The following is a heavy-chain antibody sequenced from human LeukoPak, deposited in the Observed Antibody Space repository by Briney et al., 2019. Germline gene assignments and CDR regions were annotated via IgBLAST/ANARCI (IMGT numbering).Heavy chain of an antibody. D-gene: IGHD2/OR15-2a*01. V-gene: IGHV4-59*08. Sequence: SETLSLTCTVSGTSISGDYWSWIRQPPGKGLEWIGYVYFPGDTNSNPSLKNRVTISMDTSKNQVSLKVTSVPAADTAVYYCARHPFSSPFDYWGQGTLVAVSS. J-gene: IGHJ4*02. CDR3: ARHPFSSPFDY. CDR2: VYFPGDT. CDR1: GTSISGDY.